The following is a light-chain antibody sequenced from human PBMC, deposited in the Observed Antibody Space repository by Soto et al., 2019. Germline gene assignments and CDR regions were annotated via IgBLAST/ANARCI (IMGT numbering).Light chain of an antibody. CDR2: VNSDGSH. Sequence: QPVLTQSPSASASLGAAVKLTCTLSSGHRNYAIAWHQQQPEKGPRYLMKVNSDGSHRKGDGIPDRFSGSSSGAQRYLTISSLQSEDEADYYCQTWGTGIRVFGTGTKVTVL. J-gene: IGLJ1*01. CDR3: QTWGTGIRV. V-gene: IGLV4-69*01. CDR1: SGHRNYA.